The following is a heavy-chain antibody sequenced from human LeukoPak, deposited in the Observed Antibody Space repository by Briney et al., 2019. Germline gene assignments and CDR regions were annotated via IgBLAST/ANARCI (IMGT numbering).Heavy chain of an antibody. J-gene: IGHJ4*02. CDR3: ARDVTYYYDSSGYFPD. V-gene: IGHV3-30-3*01. CDR1: GFTFSSYA. Sequence: PGRSLRLSCAASGFTFSSYAMHWARQAPGKGLEWVAVISYDGSNKYYADSVKGRFTISRDNSKNTLYLQMNSLRAEDTAVYYCARDVTYYYDSSGYFPDWGQGTLVTVSS. CDR2: ISYDGSNK. D-gene: IGHD3-22*01.